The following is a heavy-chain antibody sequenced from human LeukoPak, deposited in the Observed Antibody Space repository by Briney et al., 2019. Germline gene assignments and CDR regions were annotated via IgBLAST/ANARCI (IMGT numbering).Heavy chain of an antibody. D-gene: IGHD2-15*01. CDR1: GFSVSSNY. V-gene: IGHV3-53*01. CDR3: ARGYCSGGTCYLGPFDH. CDR2: IYSAGGT. Sequence: AGGSLRLSCAASGFSVSSNYMSWVRQAPGKGLEWVSLIYSAGGTDYADSVKGRFTISRDNSKVTVYVQMNSLRAESTAVYYCARGYCSGGTCYLGPFDHWGQGTLVTVSS. J-gene: IGHJ4*02.